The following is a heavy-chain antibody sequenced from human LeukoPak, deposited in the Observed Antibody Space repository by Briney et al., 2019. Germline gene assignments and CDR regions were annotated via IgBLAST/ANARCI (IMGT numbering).Heavy chain of an antibody. CDR1: EFTFGTSL. Sequence: PGGSLRLSCAVSEFTFGTSLMTWFRQAPGKVLEWVASVRPDGSEKTYVDSVRGRFTISRANAKKSLYLQMNSLRAEDTAVYYCATGRAPSIYWGQGTLVTVSS. CDR3: ATGRAPSIY. CDR2: VRPDGSEK. J-gene: IGHJ4*02. V-gene: IGHV3-7*03.